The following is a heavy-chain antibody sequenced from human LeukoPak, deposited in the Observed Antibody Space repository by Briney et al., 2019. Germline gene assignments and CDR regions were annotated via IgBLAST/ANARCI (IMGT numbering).Heavy chain of an antibody. V-gene: IGHV4-59*12. Sequence: SETLSLTCTVSGGSLSSYYWSWIRQPPGKGLEWIGYIYYSGSTNYNPSLKSRVTISVDTSKNQFSLKLSSVTAADTALYYCARVYRTIRAFDVWGQGTMVTVSS. D-gene: IGHD2-8*01. CDR3: ARVYRTIRAFDV. J-gene: IGHJ3*01. CDR2: IYYSGST. CDR1: GGSLSSYY.